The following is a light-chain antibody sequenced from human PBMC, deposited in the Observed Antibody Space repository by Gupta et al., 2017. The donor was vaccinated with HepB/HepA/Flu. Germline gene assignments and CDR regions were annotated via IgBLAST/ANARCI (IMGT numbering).Light chain of an antibody. CDR1: QSVGNS. CDR3: HYCTN. Sequence: DIVLILSPATLSLSPGERATLSCRASQSVGNSLAWYQQKPDQAPILLIYDASNGATGIPARCCGSGSGTDITLTISSQEPEDFVVYYCHYCTNFGQGTRLEIK. V-gene: IGKV3-11*01. J-gene: IGKJ5*01. CDR2: DAS.